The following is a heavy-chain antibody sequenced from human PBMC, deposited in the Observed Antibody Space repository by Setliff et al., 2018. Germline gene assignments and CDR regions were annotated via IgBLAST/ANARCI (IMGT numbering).Heavy chain of an antibody. V-gene: IGHV4-39*01. CDR2: TYYSGDA. Sequence: PSETLSLTCRVSGGSISSGNYYWGWIRQSPGKGLEWIGNTYYSGDAYYNPSLKSRVTISVDTSRNQFSLKLSSVTAADTAVYYCARHVGSRSRGYNYYYYYMDVWGKGTTVTVSS. CDR1: GGSISSGNYY. D-gene: IGHD3-10*01. J-gene: IGHJ6*03. CDR3: ARHVGSRSRGYNYYYYYMDV.